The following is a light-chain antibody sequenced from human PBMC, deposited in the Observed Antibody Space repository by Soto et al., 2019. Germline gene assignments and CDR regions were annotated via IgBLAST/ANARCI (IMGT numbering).Light chain of an antibody. V-gene: IGKV3-20*01. CDR2: GAS. Sequence: EIVLTQSPGTLSLSPGERVTLSCRASQRISNSYLAWYQQKPGQPPRLLIYGASTRATGIQDRFSGSGSGTDFTLSIRRLESEDCAVYSCQQYITSPGAFGQGPKLEI. CDR1: QRISNSY. CDR3: QQYITSPGA. J-gene: IGKJ2*01.